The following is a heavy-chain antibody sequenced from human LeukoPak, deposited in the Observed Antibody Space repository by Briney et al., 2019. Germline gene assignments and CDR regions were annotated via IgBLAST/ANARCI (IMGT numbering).Heavy chain of an antibody. D-gene: IGHD3-22*01. V-gene: IGHV3-43*02. J-gene: IGHJ5*01. CDR1: GFXFDDYA. CDR3: ARESDSSGWYDS. Sequence: GGSLRLSCAAPGFXFDDYAMHWVRQAPGKGLEWVSLISGDGGSTFYADSVKGRFTISRDNSKNSLYLQMSSLRSEDTALYYCARESDSSGWYDSWGQGTLVTVSS. CDR2: ISGDGGST.